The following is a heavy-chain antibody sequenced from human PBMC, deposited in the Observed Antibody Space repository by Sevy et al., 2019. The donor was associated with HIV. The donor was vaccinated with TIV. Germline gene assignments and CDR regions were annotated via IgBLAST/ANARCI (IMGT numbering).Heavy chain of an antibody. V-gene: IGHV3-48*03. CDR3: AKSHFDWLFLFDY. J-gene: IGHJ4*02. D-gene: IGHD3-9*01. CDR2: ISRSGANI. Sequence: GGSLRLSCAASGFTFETYEMNWVRQAPGKGLEWISHISRSGANIYYADSVKGRFTISRDNVKNSVSLQMNNLRAEDTAVYYCAKSHFDWLFLFDYWGPGTLVTVSS. CDR1: GFTFETYE.